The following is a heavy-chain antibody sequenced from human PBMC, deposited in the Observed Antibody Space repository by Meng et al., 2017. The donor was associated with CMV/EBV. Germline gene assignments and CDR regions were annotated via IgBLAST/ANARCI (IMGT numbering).Heavy chain of an antibody. CDR2: TYYRSKWYN. CDR3: ARDFRAVPVLRFLEWSSYGMDV. CDR1: GDSVSSNSAA. D-gene: IGHD3-3*01. J-gene: IGHJ6*02. Sequence: LRLSCAISGDSVSSNSAAWNWIRHSPSRGLEWLGRTYYRSKWYNDYAVSVKSRITINPDTSKNQFSLQLNSVTPEDTAVYYCARDFRAVPVLRFLEWSSYGMDVWGQGTTVTVSS. V-gene: IGHV6-1*01.